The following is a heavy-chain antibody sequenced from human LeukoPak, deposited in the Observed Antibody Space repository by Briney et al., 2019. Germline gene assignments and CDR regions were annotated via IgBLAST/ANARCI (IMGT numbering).Heavy chain of an antibody. CDR1: GFTFTNYW. CDR3: AKDSLRYSGSYSSYMDV. CDR2: IKQDRSEK. Sequence: PGGSLRLSCAASGFTFTNYWMSWVRQAPGKGLELVANIKQDRSEKYYVDSVKGRFTISRDNAKNSLYLQMNSLRAEDTAVYYCAKDSLRYSGSYSSYMDVWGKGTTVTVSS. V-gene: IGHV3-7*01. D-gene: IGHD1-26*01. J-gene: IGHJ6*03.